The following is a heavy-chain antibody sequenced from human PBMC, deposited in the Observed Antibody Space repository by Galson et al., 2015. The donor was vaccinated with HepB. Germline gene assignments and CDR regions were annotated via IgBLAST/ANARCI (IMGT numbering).Heavy chain of an antibody. Sequence: SLRLSCATSGFTFADDGLTWIRQAPGKGLEWVGLIRSKTYGATTEYAASVKGRFTISRDDSNSIAYLQMNSLKIADTALYYCTRYRHTTNWPRSHWFDPWGQGTLVSVSS. J-gene: IGHJ5*02. CDR2: IRSKTYGATT. D-gene: IGHD3-16*02. CDR3: TRYRHTTNWPRSHWFDP. V-gene: IGHV3-49*03. CDR1: GFTFADDG.